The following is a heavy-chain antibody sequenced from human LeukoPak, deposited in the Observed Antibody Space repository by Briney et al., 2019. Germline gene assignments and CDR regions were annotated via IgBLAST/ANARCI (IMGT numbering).Heavy chain of an antibody. J-gene: IGHJ4*02. CDR1: GGSISSYY. CDR3: ASSGGSGSPKPDY. D-gene: IGHD1-26*01. Sequence: SETLSLTCTVSGGSISSYYWSWIRQPPGKGLEWIGYIYYSGSTNYNPSLKSRVTISVDTSKNQFSLKLSSVTAADTAVYYCASSGGSGSPKPDYWGQGTLVTVSS. V-gene: IGHV4-59*12. CDR2: IYYSGST.